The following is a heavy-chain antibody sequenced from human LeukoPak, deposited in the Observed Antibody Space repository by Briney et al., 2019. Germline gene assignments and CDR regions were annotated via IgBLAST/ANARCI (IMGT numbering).Heavy chain of an antibody. CDR1: GGSISSYY. Sequence: SETLSLTCTVSGGSISSYYWSWIRQPPGTGLEWIRYIYYSGSTNYNPSLKSRVTISVDTSKNQFSLKLSSVTAADAAVYYCARARDDYGDGAERYFDYWGQGTLVTVSS. J-gene: IGHJ4*02. CDR2: IYYSGST. D-gene: IGHD4-17*01. V-gene: IGHV4-59*01. CDR3: ARARDDYGDGAERYFDY.